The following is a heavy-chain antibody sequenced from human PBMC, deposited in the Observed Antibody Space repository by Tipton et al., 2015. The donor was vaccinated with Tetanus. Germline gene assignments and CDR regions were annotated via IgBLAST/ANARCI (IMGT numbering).Heavy chain of an antibody. CDR3: ARVGYYYYYMDV. V-gene: IGHV4-59*01. J-gene: IGHJ6*03. D-gene: IGHD3-22*01. Sequence: TLSLTCTVSGGSISTSYWTWIRQSPGKGLEWIGYISNLGRTNYNPSLRSRLTISVDTSKNQFSLKLASMTAADAAVYYCARVGYYYYYMDVWGKGTTVTVSS. CDR1: GGSISTSY. CDR2: ISNLGRT.